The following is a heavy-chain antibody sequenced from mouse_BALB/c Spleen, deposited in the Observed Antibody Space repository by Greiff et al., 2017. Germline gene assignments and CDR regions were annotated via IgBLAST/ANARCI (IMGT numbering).Heavy chain of an antibody. V-gene: IGHV2-9*02. J-gene: IGHJ2*01. D-gene: IGHD1-1*01. CDR2: IWAGGST. CDR1: GFSLTSYG. Sequence: QVQLKESGPGLVAPSQSLSITCTVSGFSLTSYGVHWVRQPPGKGLEWLGVIWAGGSTNYNSALMSRLSISKDNSKSQVFLKMNSLQTDDTAMYYCARGIYYYGSSPHYFDYWGQGTTLTVSS. CDR3: ARGIYYYGSSPHYFDY.